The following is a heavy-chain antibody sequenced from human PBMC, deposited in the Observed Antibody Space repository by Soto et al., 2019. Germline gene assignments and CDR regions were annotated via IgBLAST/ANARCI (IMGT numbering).Heavy chain of an antibody. V-gene: IGHV3-30*03. CDR3: ATTPPYSSGWYFHY. CDR2: ISYDGSNK. J-gene: IGHJ4*02. CDR1: GFTFSSYG. D-gene: IGHD6-19*01. Sequence: QVQLVESGGGVVQPGRSLRLSCAASGFTFSSYGMHWVRQAPGKGLEWVAVISYDGSNKYYADSVKGRFTISRDNSKNTLYLQMNSLRAEDTAVYYCATTPPYSSGWYFHYWGQGTLVTVSS.